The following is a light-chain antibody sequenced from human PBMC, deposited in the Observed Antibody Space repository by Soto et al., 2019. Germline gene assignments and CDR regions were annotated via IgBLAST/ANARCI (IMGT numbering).Light chain of an antibody. Sequence: QSVLTQPPSASGTPGQTVTISCSGSSFNIGFNYVYWYQQLPGMAPKLLIHSNDERPSGVPDRFSGSKSGTSASLAISGLRSEDEAEYYCAAWDDSLSGGVFGTGTRSPS. J-gene: IGLJ1*01. CDR2: SND. V-gene: IGLV1-47*02. CDR1: SFNIGFNY. CDR3: AAWDDSLSGGV.